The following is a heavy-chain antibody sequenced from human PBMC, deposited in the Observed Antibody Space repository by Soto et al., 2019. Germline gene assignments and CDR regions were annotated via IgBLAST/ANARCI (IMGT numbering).Heavy chain of an antibody. Sequence: QITMKESGPTLVKPTQTLTLTCTFSGFSLSTSGVGVGWIRQPPGKALEWLALIYWDDDKRYSPSLKGRLTIAKDPSQHQVALTRTNLHPVDTATYYCAHTHDILPRSTPHYFDYWGQGTLLTVSS. V-gene: IGHV2-5*02. CDR3: AHTHDILPRSTPHYFDY. CDR1: GFSLSTSGVG. J-gene: IGHJ4*02. CDR2: IYWDDDK. D-gene: IGHD3-9*01.